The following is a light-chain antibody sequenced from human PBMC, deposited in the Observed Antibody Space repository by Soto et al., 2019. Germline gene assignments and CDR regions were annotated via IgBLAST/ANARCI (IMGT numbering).Light chain of an antibody. Sequence: DIQMTQFPSSLSASVGDTVTITCRASQDISNYLAWYQHRPGQVPKLLIYHASTLQSGVPSRFSGTGSGTDFPLTISSLLPEDVPTYYCQKYYNAVFTFGPGNKVDI. CDR1: QDISNY. J-gene: IGKJ3*01. V-gene: IGKV1-27*01. CDR3: QKYYNAVFT. CDR2: HAS.